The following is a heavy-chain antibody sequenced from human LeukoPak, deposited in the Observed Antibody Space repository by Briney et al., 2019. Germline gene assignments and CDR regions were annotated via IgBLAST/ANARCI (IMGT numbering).Heavy chain of an antibody. CDR1: GGSFSGYY. Sequence: PSETLSLTCAVYGGSFSGYYWSWIRQPPGKGLEWIGEINHSGSTNYNPSLKSRVTISVDTSKNQFSLKLSSVTAADTAVYYCAAYYGSEDWGQGTLVTVSS. CDR2: INHSGST. D-gene: IGHD3-10*01. J-gene: IGHJ4*02. CDR3: AAYYGSED. V-gene: IGHV4-34*01.